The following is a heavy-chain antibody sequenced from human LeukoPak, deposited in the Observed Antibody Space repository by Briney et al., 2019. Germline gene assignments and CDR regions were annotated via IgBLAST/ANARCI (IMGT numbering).Heavy chain of an antibody. D-gene: IGHD6-6*01. V-gene: IGHV4-4*09. CDR2: IYTSGST. CDR1: GGSISSYY. CDR3: ARLHSSSSPFDY. Sequence: SETLSLTCTVSGGSISSYYWSWLRQPPGKGLEWIGYIYTSGSTNYNPSLKSRVTIPVDTSKNQFSLKLSSVTAADTAVYYCARLHSSSSPFDYWGQGTLVTVSS. J-gene: IGHJ4*02.